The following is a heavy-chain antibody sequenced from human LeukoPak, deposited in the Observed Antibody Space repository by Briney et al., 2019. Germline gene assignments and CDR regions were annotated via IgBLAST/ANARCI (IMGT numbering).Heavy chain of an antibody. D-gene: IGHD6-19*01. CDR1: GYTFTSYD. CDR2: MNPNSGNT. V-gene: IGHV1-8*01. Sequence: GASVKVSCKASGYTFTSYDINWVRQATGQGLEWMGWMNPNSGNTGYAQKFQGRVTMTRDTSISTAYMELSRLRSDDTAVYYCARDTSSGWFGNWFDPWGQGTLVTVSS. J-gene: IGHJ5*02. CDR3: ARDTSSGWFGNWFDP.